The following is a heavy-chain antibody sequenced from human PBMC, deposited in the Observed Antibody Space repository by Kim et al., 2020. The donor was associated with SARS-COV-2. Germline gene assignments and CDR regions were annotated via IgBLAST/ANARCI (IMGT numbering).Heavy chain of an antibody. CDR1: GYTLTELS. V-gene: IGHV1-24*01. J-gene: IGHJ4*02. CDR2: FDPEDGET. CDR3: ATDLPRDVFYSSSWYYFDY. D-gene: IGHD6-13*01. Sequence: ASVKVSCKVSGYTLTELSMHWVRQAPGKGLEWMGGFDPEDGETIYAQKLQGRVTMTEDTSTDTAYMELSSLRSEDTAVYYCATDLPRDVFYSSSWYYFDYWGQGTLVTVSS.